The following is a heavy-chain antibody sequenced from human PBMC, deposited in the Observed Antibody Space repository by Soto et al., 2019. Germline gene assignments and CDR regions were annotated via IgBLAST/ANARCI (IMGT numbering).Heavy chain of an antibody. J-gene: IGHJ6*02. CDR1: GFTFSSYG. Sequence: WGSLRLSCAASGFTFSSYGMHWVRQAPGKGLEWVAVISYDGSNKYYADSVKGRFTISRDNSKNTLYLQMNSLRAEDTAVYYCAKDIRFLEPGYGMDVWGQGTTVTVSS. D-gene: IGHD3-3*01. CDR3: AKDIRFLEPGYGMDV. CDR2: ISYDGSNK. V-gene: IGHV3-30*18.